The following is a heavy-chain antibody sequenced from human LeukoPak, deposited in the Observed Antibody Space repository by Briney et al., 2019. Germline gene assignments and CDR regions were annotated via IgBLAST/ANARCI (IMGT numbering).Heavy chain of an antibody. D-gene: IGHD2-15*01. CDR2: ISGGGDAT. Sequence: GGSLRLSCAASDFSFITYAMSWVRQAPGKGLEWVSTISGGGDATYYADSVKGRFTISRDNSKNTLYLQMNSLRAEDTAIYYCAKNGDRGAYCTGGTCYPYFYYYMDVWGKGTTVTI. J-gene: IGHJ6*03. CDR1: DFSFITYA. V-gene: IGHV3-23*01. CDR3: AKNGDRGAYCTGGTCYPYFYYYMDV.